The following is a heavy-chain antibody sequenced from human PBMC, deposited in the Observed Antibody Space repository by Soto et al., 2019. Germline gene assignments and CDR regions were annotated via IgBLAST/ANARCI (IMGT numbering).Heavy chain of an antibody. CDR1: VGSISSSSYY. Sequence: PEKLSVTYAVSVGSISSSSYYWGWIRQPPGKGLEWIGSIYYSGSTYYNPSLKSRVTISVDTSKNQFSLKLSSVTAADTAVYSCPIIGDFSSGFTLYALDV. J-gene: IGHJ6*01. D-gene: IGHD3-3*01. V-gene: IGHV4-39*01. CDR2: IYYSGST. CDR3: PIIGDFSSGFTLYALDV.